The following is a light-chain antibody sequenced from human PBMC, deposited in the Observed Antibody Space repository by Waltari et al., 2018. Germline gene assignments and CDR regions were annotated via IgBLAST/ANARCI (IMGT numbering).Light chain of an antibody. CDR1: QSISSW. CDR2: MAS. Sequence: DIQMTQSPSTLSASVGDRVTITCRASQSISSWLTWYQQKPGKAPKLLIYMASSLEIGVPARFSGSGSGTEFTLTISSLQPDDFTTYYCQQYDSYPHTFGQGTKLEIK. J-gene: IGKJ2*01. CDR3: QQYDSYPHT. V-gene: IGKV1-5*03.